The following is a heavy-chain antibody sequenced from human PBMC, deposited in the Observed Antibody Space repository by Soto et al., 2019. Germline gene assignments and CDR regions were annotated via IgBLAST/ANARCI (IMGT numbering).Heavy chain of an antibody. J-gene: IGHJ5*02. CDR3: ARLPRLYSSSRSGWFDP. Sequence: QLQLQESGPGLVKPSETLSLTCTVSGGSISSSSYYWGWIRQPPGKGLEWIGSIYYSGSTYYNPSLKSRVTISVDTSKNQFSLKLSSVTAADTAVYYCARLPRLYSSSRSGWFDPWGQGTLVTVSS. CDR1: GGSISSSSYY. CDR2: IYYSGST. V-gene: IGHV4-39*01. D-gene: IGHD6-13*01.